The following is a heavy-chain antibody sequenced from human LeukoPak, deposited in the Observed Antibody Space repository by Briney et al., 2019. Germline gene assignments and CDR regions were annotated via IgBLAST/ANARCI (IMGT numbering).Heavy chain of an antibody. Sequence: PSETLSLTCTVSGASINNNFWTWIRQPPGKGLEWIGYIYSSGSANYNPSLKSRVIISGDTSKNQISLNLTSVTAADTAVYFCARQRDYYDTWGHGTLVTVSS. CDR1: GASINNNF. J-gene: IGHJ4*01. V-gene: IGHV4-59*08. D-gene: IGHD3-22*01. CDR2: IYSSGSA. CDR3: ARQRDYYDT.